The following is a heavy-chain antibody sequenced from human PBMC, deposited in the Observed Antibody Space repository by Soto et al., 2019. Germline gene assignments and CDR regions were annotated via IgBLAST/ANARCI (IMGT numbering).Heavy chain of an antibody. Sequence: PGGSLRLSCAASGFTFSSYWMHWVRQAPGKGLVWVSRINSDGSSTSYADSVKGRFTISRDNAKNTLYLQMNSLRAEDTAVYYCARGQRGYYDSSGYSTNDYWGQGTLVTVSS. CDR2: INSDGSST. CDR1: GFTFSSYW. D-gene: IGHD3-22*01. V-gene: IGHV3-74*01. J-gene: IGHJ4*02. CDR3: ARGQRGYYDSSGYSTNDY.